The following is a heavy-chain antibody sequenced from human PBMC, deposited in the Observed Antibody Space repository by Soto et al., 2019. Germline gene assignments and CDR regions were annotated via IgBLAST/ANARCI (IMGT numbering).Heavy chain of an antibody. D-gene: IGHD3-3*01. V-gene: IGHV3-30-3*01. CDR2: ISYDGSNK. J-gene: IGHJ5*02. CDR1: GFTFSSYA. CDR3: AKAGYDFWSGYPTDWFDP. Sequence: GGSRRLSCAASGFTFSSYAMHWVRPAPGKGLEWVAVISYDGSNKYYADSVKGRFTISRDNSKNTLYLQMNSLRAEDTAVYYCAKAGYDFWSGYPTDWFDPWGQGTLVTVSS.